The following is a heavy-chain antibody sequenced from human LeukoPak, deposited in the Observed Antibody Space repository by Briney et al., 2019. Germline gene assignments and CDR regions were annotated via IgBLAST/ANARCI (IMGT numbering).Heavy chain of an antibody. D-gene: IGHD5-18*01. V-gene: IGHV3-23*01. J-gene: IGHJ3*02. CDR3: AKDGSPTWILNAFDI. CDR2: ISGGGGDT. Sequence: GGSLRLSCAASGFTFSTYAMHWVRQAPGKGLEWVSGISGGGGDTYYADSVKGRFTISRDNSKNTLYLQMNSLRAEDTAVYYCAKDGSPTWILNAFDIWGQGTMVTVSS. CDR1: GFTFSTYA.